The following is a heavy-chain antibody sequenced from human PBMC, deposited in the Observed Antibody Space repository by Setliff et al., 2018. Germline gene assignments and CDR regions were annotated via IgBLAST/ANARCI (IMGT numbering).Heavy chain of an antibody. CDR1: GYTFTSYD. CDR2: MNPNSGNT. CDR3: ARGLDYYYGMDV. J-gene: IGHJ6*02. V-gene: IGHV1-8*02. Sequence: ASVKVSCKASGYTFTSYDINWVRQATGQGLEWMGWMNPNSGNTGYAQKFQGSVTMTRNTSISTAYMELSSLRSEDTAVYYCARGLDYYYGMDVWGQGTTVTVSS.